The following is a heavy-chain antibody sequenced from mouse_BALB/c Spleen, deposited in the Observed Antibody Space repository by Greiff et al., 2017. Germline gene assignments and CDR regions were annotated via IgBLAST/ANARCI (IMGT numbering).Heavy chain of an antibody. Sequence: VQLQQSAAELARPGASVKMSCKASGYTFTSYTMHWVKQRPGQGLEWIGYINPSSGYTEYNQKFKDKTTLTADKSSSTAYMQLSSLTSEDSAVYYCAREGGPRYFDVWGAGTTVTVSS. V-gene: IGHV1-4*02. CDR2: INPSSGYT. J-gene: IGHJ1*01. CDR3: AREGGPRYFDV. D-gene: IGHD1-1*02. CDR1: GYTFTSYT.